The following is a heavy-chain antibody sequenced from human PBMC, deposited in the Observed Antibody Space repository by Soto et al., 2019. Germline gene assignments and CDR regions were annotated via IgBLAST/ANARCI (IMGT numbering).Heavy chain of an antibody. D-gene: IGHD5-18*01. CDR2: ISYDGSNK. J-gene: IGHJ4*02. Sequence: QVQLVESGGGVVQPGRSLRLSCAASGFTFSSYGMHWVRQAPGKGLEWVAVISYDGSNKYYADSVKGRFTISRDNSKNTLYLQMNSLRAEDTAVYYCAKDRGYSFRPSYYFDYWGQGTLVTVSS. V-gene: IGHV3-30*18. CDR3: AKDRGYSFRPSYYFDY. CDR1: GFTFSSYG.